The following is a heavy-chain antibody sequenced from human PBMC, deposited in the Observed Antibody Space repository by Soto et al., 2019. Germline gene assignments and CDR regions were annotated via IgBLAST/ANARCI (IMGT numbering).Heavy chain of an antibody. CDR1: GFTLSSYW. Sequence: GGSLRLSCAASGFTLSSYWMSWVRQAPGKGLEWVAVVTHDGRDTHYADSVKGRFTISRDSSKNTVSLEMTSLRAEDTAVYYCVRDMQLWRLDSWGQGTLVTVSS. CDR2: VTHDGRDT. J-gene: IGHJ4*02. CDR3: VRDMQLWRLDS. D-gene: IGHD2-21*01. V-gene: IGHV3-30*03.